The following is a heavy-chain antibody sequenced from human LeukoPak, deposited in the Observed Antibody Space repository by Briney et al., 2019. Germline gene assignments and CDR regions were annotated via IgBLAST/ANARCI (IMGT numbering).Heavy chain of an antibody. V-gene: IGHV4-61*02. D-gene: IGHD3-9*01. J-gene: IGHJ3*02. CDR1: SGSISSSSYY. CDR2: IYTSGST. Sequence: SETLSLTCTVSSGSISSSSYYWSWIRQPAGKGLEWIGRIYTSGSTNYNPSLKSRVTMSVDTSKNQFSLKLSSVTAADTAVYYCARQGTRYFDWLLFPNDAFDIWGQGTMVTVSS. CDR3: ARQGTRYFDWLLFPNDAFDI.